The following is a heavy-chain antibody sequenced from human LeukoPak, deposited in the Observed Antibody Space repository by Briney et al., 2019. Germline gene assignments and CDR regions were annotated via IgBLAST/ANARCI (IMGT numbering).Heavy chain of an antibody. CDR1: GGSISSSNYY. CDR3: ARQISDYYYYYMDV. V-gene: IGHV4-39*01. CDR2: IYYSGTT. Sequence: SETLSLTCTVSGGSISSSNYYWGWIRQPPGKGREWIGTIYYSGTTYYTPSLESRVTIFEDTSKNQFSLMLTSVTAADTAVYYCARQISDYYYYYMDVWGKGTTVTVSS. J-gene: IGHJ6*03. D-gene: IGHD2-15*01.